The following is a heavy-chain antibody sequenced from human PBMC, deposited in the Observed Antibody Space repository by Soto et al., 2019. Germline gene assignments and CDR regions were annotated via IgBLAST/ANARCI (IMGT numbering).Heavy chain of an antibody. J-gene: IGHJ6*02. CDR2: IVVGSGNT. CDR3: AATSSTNYYYGMDV. CDR1: GFTFTSSA. D-gene: IGHD6-13*01. V-gene: IGHV1-58*01. Sequence: SVKVSCKASGFTFTSSAVQWVRQARGQRLEWIGWIVVGSGNTNYAQKFQERVTITRDMSTSTAYMELSSLRSEDTAVYYCAATSSTNYYYGMDVRGQGTTVTVFS.